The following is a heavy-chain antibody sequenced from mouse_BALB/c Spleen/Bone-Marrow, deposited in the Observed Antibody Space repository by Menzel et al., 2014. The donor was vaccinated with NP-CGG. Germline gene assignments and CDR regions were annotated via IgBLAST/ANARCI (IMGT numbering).Heavy chain of an antibody. CDR3: TTLARNNFDY. V-gene: IGHV1-5*01. D-gene: IGHD3-1*01. CDR2: IYPGNSDT. CDR1: DYTFTSYW. Sequence: EVKLMESGTVLARPGTSVKMSCKASDYTFTSYWMHWLKQRPGQGLEWIGAIYPGNSDTTYNQKFKGKAKLTAVTSTSTAYMELSSLTNEDSAVYYCTTLARNNFDYWGQGTTLAVSS. J-gene: IGHJ2*01.